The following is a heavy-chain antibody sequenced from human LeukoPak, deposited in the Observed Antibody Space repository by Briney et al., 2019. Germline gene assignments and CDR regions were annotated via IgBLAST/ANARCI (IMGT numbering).Heavy chain of an antibody. D-gene: IGHD2-2*03. V-gene: IGHV3-30*02. CDR1: GFTFSSYG. Sequence: GGSLRLSCAASGFTFSSYGMHWVRQAPGKGLEWVAFIRYDGSNKYYADSVKGRFTISRTNSKNTLYLQMNSLRAEDTAVYYCAKDRGYCSSTSCILSTPWGQGTLVTVSS. J-gene: IGHJ5*02. CDR3: AKDRGYCSSTSCILSTP. CDR2: IRYDGSNK.